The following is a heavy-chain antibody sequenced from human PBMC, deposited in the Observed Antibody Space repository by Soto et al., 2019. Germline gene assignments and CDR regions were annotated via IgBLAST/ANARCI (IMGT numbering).Heavy chain of an antibody. Sequence: QVQLVESGGGVVQPGRSLRLSCAASGFTFNTYAMHWVRQAPGKGLEWVAVISYDGNNKYYADSVKGRFSISRDNSKNTLHLQMISLRAEDTAVYYFAKDEVGTTNWGQGTLVTVSS. D-gene: IGHD1-26*01. V-gene: IGHV3-30*18. CDR3: AKDEVGTTN. CDR2: ISYDGNNK. J-gene: IGHJ4*02. CDR1: GFTFNTYA.